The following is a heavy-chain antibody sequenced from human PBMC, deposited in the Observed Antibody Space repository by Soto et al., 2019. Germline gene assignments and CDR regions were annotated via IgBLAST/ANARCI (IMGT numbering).Heavy chain of an antibody. CDR2: INPNSGGT. D-gene: IGHD5-12*01. V-gene: IGHV1-2*02. J-gene: IGHJ5*02. CDR1: GYTFTAYY. Sequence: QVQLVQSGAEVKKPGASVKVSCKASGYTFTAYYMHWVRQAPGQGLEWMGWINPNSGGTYHAQNFQGRVTMTRDTPTTTAYMELASLRSDDTAFYYCARGGGRGYNELDPWGHGTLVIVSS. CDR3: ARGGGRGYNELDP.